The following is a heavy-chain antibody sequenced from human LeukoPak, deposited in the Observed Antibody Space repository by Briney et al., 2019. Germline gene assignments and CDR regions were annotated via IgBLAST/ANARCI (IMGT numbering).Heavy chain of an antibody. V-gene: IGHV4-39*02. CDR2: IFYSGTT. D-gene: IGHD1-26*01. Sequence: SETLSLTCTVSGGSISSSSYYWGWIRQPPGKGLEWIGSIFYSGTTYFNPSLNSRLTISVDTSKNQFSLKLRSMTAADTAVYYCARERPATENWYFDLWGRGTLVTVSS. CDR3: ARERPATENWYFDL. J-gene: IGHJ2*01. CDR1: GGSISSSSYY.